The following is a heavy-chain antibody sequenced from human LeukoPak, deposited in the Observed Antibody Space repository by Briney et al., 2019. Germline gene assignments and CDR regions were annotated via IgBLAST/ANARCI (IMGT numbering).Heavy chain of an antibody. J-gene: IGHJ3*02. CDR1: GFTFSSYG. Sequence: PGGSLRLSCAASGFTFSSYGMSWVRQAPGKGLEWVSGISVSGDSTYYADSVKGRFTISRDNSKNTLYLQMSSLRAEDTAIYYCASYDTPFDIWGQGTMVTVSS. V-gene: IGHV3-23*01. CDR2: ISVSGDST. CDR3: ASYDTPFDI. D-gene: IGHD5-12*01.